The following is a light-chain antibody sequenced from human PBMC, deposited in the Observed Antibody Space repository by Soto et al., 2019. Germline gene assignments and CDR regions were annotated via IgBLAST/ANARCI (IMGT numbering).Light chain of an antibody. CDR2: GAS. CDR1: QSISSN. V-gene: IGKV3-15*01. J-gene: IGKJ1*01. Sequence: EIGMTQSPVTLPLSPGGGATLSCRASQSISSNLAWYQQKPGQAPRLLIYGASTRATGIPARFSGSGSGTEFTLTISSLQSEDFAVYYCQHYNNRPPWTFGQGTKVDI. CDR3: QHYNNRPPWT.